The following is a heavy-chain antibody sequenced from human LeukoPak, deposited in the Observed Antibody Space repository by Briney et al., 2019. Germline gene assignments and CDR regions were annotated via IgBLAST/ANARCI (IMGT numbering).Heavy chain of an antibody. CDR1: GGSISSSSYY. V-gene: IGHV4-39*07. CDR3: ARLAISGGDNWSNPPFDY. J-gene: IGHJ4*02. D-gene: IGHD1/OR15-1a*01. Sequence: PSETLSLTCTVSGGSISSSSYYWGWIRQPPGKGLEWIGSIYYSGSTYYNPSLKSRVTISVDTSKNQFSLKLSSVTAADTAVYYCARLAISGGDNWSNPPFDYWDQGTLVTVSS. CDR2: IYYSGST.